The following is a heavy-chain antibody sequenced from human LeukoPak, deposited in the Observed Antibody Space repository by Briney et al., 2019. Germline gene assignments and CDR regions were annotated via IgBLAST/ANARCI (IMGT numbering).Heavy chain of an antibody. CDR3: ARDPGEDY. D-gene: IGHD3-16*01. Sequence: PGGSLRLSCAASGFTVNSNYMSWVRQAPGKGLEWVSVIYSGGDTYHVDSVKGRFTISRDKSKNTLYLQMNSLRAEDTAVYYCARDPGEDYWGQGTLVTVSS. V-gene: IGHV3-53*01. CDR1: GFTVNSNY. CDR2: IYSGGDT. J-gene: IGHJ4*02.